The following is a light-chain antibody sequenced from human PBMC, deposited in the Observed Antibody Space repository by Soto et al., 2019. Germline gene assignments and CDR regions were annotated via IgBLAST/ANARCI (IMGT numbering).Light chain of an antibody. Sequence: EIVMTQSPATLSVSPGERATLSCRASQSVSSDLAWYHQNPGQAPRLLIYSASTRATGIPARFSGSGSGTEFTLTINSLQSEDFAVYYCQQYNNWPRTFGQGTKVEIK. CDR1: QSVSSD. J-gene: IGKJ1*01. V-gene: IGKV3-15*01. CDR3: QQYNNWPRT. CDR2: SAS.